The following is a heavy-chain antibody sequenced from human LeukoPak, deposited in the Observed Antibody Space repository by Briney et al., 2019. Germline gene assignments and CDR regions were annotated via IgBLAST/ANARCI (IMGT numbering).Heavy chain of an antibody. CDR2: ISAYNGNT. CDR1: GYTFTSYG. D-gene: IGHD5-12*01. CDR3: ARNSRVASTSGLNY. Sequence: ASVKVSCKASGYTFTSYGISWVRQAPGQGLEWMGWISAYNGNTNYAQKFQGRVTMTADTSTSTAYMELRSLRSDDTAVYYCARNSRVASTSGLNYWGQGTLVTVSS. V-gene: IGHV1-18*01. J-gene: IGHJ4*02.